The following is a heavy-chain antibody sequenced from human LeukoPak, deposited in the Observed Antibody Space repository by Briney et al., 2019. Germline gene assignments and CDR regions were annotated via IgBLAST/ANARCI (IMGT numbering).Heavy chain of an antibody. Sequence: GSLRVSCKDSGYTLTGDYMHCVRDTPGQGLWWMGWIYPNSGVTNYAQKFQGRVTMTRDTSISTGYMEMSRLRSESTPVFYCARPVRYSSGWFGYWGQGTLVTVSS. CDR3: ARPVRYSSGWFGY. D-gene: IGHD6-19*01. J-gene: IGHJ5*01. V-gene: IGHV1-2*02. CDR2: IYPNSGVT. CDR1: GYTLTGDY.